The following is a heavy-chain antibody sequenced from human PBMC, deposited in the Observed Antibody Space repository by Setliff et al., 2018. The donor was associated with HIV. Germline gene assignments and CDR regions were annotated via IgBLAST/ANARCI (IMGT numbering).Heavy chain of an antibody. D-gene: IGHD3-3*01. CDR2: ISSSSGRAI. CDR3: ARELKGVYDSWSSSDPPYYFDN. CDR1: GFTFSSYA. J-gene: IGHJ4*02. Sequence: PGGSLRLSCAASGFTFSSYAMNWVRQAPGRGLEWVSHISSSSGRAIYYADSVKGRFTISRDNSKKILYLQMNSLRAEDTAVYYCARELKGVYDSWSSSDPPYYFDNWGQGTLVTVSS. V-gene: IGHV3-48*01.